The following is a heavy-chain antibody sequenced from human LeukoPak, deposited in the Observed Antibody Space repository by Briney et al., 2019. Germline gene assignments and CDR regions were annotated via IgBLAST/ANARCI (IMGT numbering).Heavy chain of an antibody. Sequence: ASVKVSCKASGGTFISYAISWVRQAPGQGLEWMGGIIPIFGTANYAQKFQGRVTITADKSTSTAYMELSSLRSEDTAVYYCASGTVAVAGTDDAFDIWVQGTMVTVSS. J-gene: IGHJ3*02. CDR3: ASGTVAVAGTDDAFDI. D-gene: IGHD6-19*01. CDR2: IIPIFGTA. CDR1: GGTFISYA. V-gene: IGHV1-69*06.